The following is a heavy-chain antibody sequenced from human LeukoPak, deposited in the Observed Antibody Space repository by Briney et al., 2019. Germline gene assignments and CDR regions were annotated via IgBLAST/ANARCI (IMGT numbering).Heavy chain of an antibody. J-gene: IGHJ5*02. Sequence: PSETLSLTCTVSGGSISSYYWSWIRQPPGKGLEWIGYIYYSGSTNYNPSLKSQVTISVDTSKNQFSLKLSSVTAADTAVYYCARSRTIDGSAAWFDPWGQGTLVTVSS. D-gene: IGHD3-10*01. V-gene: IGHV4-59*01. CDR1: GGSISSYY. CDR3: ARSRTIDGSAAWFDP. CDR2: IYYSGST.